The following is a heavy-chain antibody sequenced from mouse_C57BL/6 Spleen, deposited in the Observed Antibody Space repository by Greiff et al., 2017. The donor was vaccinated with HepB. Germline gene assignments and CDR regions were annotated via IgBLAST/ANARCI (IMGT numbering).Heavy chain of an antibody. J-gene: IGHJ2*01. CDR1: GYTFTSYW. V-gene: IGHV1-50*01. CDR3: ARSSYGSSPYYFDY. CDR2: IDPSDSYT. D-gene: IGHD1-1*01. Sequence: QVQLQQPGAELVKPGASVKLSCKASGYTFTSYWMQWVKQRPGQGLEWIGEIDPSDSYTNYNQKFKGKATLTVDTSSSTAYMQLSSLTSEDSAVYYCARSSYGSSPYYFDYWGQGTTLTVSS.